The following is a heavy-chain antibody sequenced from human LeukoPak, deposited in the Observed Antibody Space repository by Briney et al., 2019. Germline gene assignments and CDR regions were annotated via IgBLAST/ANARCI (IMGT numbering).Heavy chain of an antibody. D-gene: IGHD3-10*01. Sequence: ETLSLTCTVSGVSVSSYYWNWIRQPPGKGLEWIGDIFYRGSTNYNPSLKSRVTISVDTSKNQVSLKLSAVTAADTAVYYCARSLLLWDGMDVWGQGTTVTVSS. CDR1: GVSVSSYY. CDR2: IFYRGST. CDR3: ARSLLLWDGMDV. V-gene: IGHV4-59*08. J-gene: IGHJ6*02.